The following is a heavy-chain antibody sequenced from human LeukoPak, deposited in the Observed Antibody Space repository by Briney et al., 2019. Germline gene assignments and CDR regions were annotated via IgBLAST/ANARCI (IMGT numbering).Heavy chain of an antibody. CDR3: ARASVTYYYYYYMDV. Sequence: SETLSLTCIVSGGSITNYYWTWIRQPPGKGLEWIGYIHYSGSTNYNPSLKSRVTISVDTSKNQFSLKLSSVTAADTAVYYCARASVTYYYYYYMDVWGKGTTVTVSS. J-gene: IGHJ6*03. CDR2: IHYSGST. CDR1: GGSITNYY. D-gene: IGHD4-11*01. V-gene: IGHV4-59*01.